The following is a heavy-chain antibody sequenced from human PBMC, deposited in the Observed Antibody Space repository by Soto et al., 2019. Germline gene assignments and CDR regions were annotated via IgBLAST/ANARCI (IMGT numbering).Heavy chain of an antibody. CDR2: ISGSGGST. Sequence: GGSLRLSCAASGFTFSSYAMSWVRQAPGKGLEWVSAISGSGGSTYYADSVKGRFTISRDNSKNTLYLQMNSLRAEDTAVYYCAKDLKRYFDWLPETPDAFDIWGQGTMVTVSS. V-gene: IGHV3-23*01. J-gene: IGHJ3*02. CDR1: GFTFSSYA. D-gene: IGHD3-9*01. CDR3: AKDLKRYFDWLPETPDAFDI.